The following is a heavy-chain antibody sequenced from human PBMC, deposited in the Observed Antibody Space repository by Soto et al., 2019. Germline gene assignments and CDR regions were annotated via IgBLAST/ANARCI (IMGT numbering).Heavy chain of an antibody. D-gene: IGHD3-10*01. J-gene: IGHJ5*02. Sequence: PSETLSLTCTVSGGSISSSSYYWGWIRQPPGKGLEWIGSIYYSGSTYYNPSLKSRVTISVDTSKNQFSLKLSSVTAADTAVYYCANTPRGYYYGSGSYFPWGQGTLVTVSS. CDR2: IYYSGST. CDR3: ANTPRGYYYGSGSYFP. V-gene: IGHV4-39*01. CDR1: GGSISSSSYY.